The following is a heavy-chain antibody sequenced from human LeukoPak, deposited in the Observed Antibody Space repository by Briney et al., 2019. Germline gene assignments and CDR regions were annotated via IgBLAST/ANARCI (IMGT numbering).Heavy chain of an antibody. V-gene: IGHV3-30*04. J-gene: IGHJ6*03. CDR3: AREYGDYTYYYMDV. Sequence: PGGSLRLSCAASGFTFSSYAMHWVRQAPGKGLEWVAVISYDGSNKYYADSVKGRFTISRDNSKNTLYLQMNSLRAEDTAVYYCAREYGDYTYYYMDVWGKGTTVTVSS. D-gene: IGHD4-17*01. CDR1: GFTFSSYA. CDR2: ISYDGSNK.